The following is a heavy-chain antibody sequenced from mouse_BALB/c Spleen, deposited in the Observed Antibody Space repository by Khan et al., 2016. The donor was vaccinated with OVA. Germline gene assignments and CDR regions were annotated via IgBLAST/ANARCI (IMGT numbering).Heavy chain of an antibody. CDR3: ARYYGNYGWYFDV. D-gene: IGHD2-1*01. J-gene: IGHJ1*01. CDR2: IWTGGST. Sequence: VQLKQSGPGLVAPSQSLSITCPVSGFSLTSYGVHWVRQPPGKGLEWLGVIWTGGSTNYNSALMSRLSISKDNSKSQVFLKVNSLQTDDTAMYYCARYYGNYGWYFDVWGAGTTVTVSS. V-gene: IGHV2-9*02. CDR1: GFSLTSYG.